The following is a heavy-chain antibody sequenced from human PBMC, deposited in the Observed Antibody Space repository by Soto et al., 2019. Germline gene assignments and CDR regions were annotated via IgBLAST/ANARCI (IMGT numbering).Heavy chain of an antibody. J-gene: IGHJ4*02. CDR3: AKDLKPDSRWEIDY. V-gene: IGHV3-23*01. CDR1: GFTFSVYT. CDR2: IYGSGDST. Sequence: EVQLLESGGGLVQPGGYLRLSCSASGFTFSVYTMNWVRQAPGKGLEWVSGIYGSGDSTFYADSVTGRFTISRDNSKNTLYLQMNSLRAEDTAVYYCAKDLKPDSRWEIDYWGQGTLVTVSS. D-gene: IGHD1-26*01.